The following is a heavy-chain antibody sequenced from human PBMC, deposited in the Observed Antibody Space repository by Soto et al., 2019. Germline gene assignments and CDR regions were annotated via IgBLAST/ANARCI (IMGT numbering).Heavy chain of an antibody. D-gene: IGHD3-16*02. V-gene: IGHV4-59*01. Sequence: SETLSLTCTVSGGSISSYYWSWIRQPPGKGLEWIGYIYYSGSTNYNPSLKSRVTISVDTSKNQFSLKLSSVTAADTAVYYCARDSSADYDYIWGSYRYITAFDIWGQGTMVTVSS. CDR2: IYYSGST. CDR3: ARDSSADYDYIWGSYRYITAFDI. J-gene: IGHJ3*02. CDR1: GGSISSYY.